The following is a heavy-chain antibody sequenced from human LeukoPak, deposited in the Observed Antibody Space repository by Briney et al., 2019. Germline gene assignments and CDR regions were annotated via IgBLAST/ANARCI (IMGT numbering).Heavy chain of an antibody. CDR1: GDSVSSNSAA. Sequence: SQTLSLTCAISGDSVSSNSAAWNWIRQSPSRGLEWLGRTYYRSKWYNDYAVSVKSRITINPDTSKNQFSLQLNSVTPEDTAVYYRARDLIAAAGTFDDAFDIWGQGTMVTVSS. V-gene: IGHV6-1*01. D-gene: IGHD6-13*01. CDR2: TYYRSKWYN. J-gene: IGHJ3*02. CDR3: ARDLIAAAGTFDDAFDI.